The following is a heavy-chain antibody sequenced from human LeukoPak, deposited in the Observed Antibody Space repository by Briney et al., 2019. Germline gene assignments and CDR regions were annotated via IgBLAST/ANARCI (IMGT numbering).Heavy chain of an antibody. J-gene: IGHJ4*02. CDR1: GYTFTSYY. D-gene: IGHD3-22*01. Sequence: GASVKVSCKASGYTFTSYYMHWVRQAPGQGLEWMGIINPSGGSTSYAQKFQGRVTMTRDTSTSTVYMELSSLRSEDTAVYYCARGEYYDSSGYYYARVWFDCWGQGTLVTVSS. V-gene: IGHV1-46*03. CDR2: INPSGGST. CDR3: ARGEYYDSSGYYYARVWFDC.